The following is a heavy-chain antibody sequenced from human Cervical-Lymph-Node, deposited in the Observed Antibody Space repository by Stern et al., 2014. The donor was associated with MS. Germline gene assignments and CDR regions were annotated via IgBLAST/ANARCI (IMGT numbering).Heavy chain of an antibody. CDR3: ARARGYSYGGGDFDY. CDR1: GGSFSGYY. V-gene: IGHV4-34*01. Sequence: QVQLQQWGAGLLKPSETLSLTCAVYGGSFSGYYWSWIRQPPGKGLEWIGEINHSGSTNYNPDLKSRVTISVDTSKNQFSLKLSSVTAADTAVYYCARARGYSYGGGDFDYWGQGTLVTVSS. J-gene: IGHJ4*02. CDR2: INHSGST. D-gene: IGHD5-18*01.